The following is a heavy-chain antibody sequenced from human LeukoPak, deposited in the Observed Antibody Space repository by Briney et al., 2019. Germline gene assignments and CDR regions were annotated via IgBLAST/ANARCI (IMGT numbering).Heavy chain of an antibody. CDR2: IIPIFGTA. D-gene: IGHD3-9*01. J-gene: IGHJ6*03. CDR1: GGTFSSYA. V-gene: IGHV1-69*05. Sequence: SVKVSCKPSGGTFSSYAISWVRQAPGQGLEWMGGIIPIFGTANYAQKFQGRVTITTDESTSTAYMELSSLRSEDTAVYYCARGAKNYDILTSSPSYYYYYMDVWGKGTTVTVSS. CDR3: ARGAKNYDILTSSPSYYYYYMDV.